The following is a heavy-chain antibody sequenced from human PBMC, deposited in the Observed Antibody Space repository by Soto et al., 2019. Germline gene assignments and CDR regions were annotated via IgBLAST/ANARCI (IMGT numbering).Heavy chain of an antibody. CDR3: TREGDGSGFFSDF. D-gene: IGHD3-22*01. V-gene: IGHV3-48*01. J-gene: IGHJ4*02. CDR1: GFTFSDYN. Sequence: GGSLRLSCVASGFTFSDYNMNWVRQAPGKRLEWVSFISGRSNTIYYADSVKGRFTISRDNAKNSLYLLMNSLRAEDTAVYYCTREGDGSGFFSDFWGQGALVTVSS. CDR2: ISGRSNTI.